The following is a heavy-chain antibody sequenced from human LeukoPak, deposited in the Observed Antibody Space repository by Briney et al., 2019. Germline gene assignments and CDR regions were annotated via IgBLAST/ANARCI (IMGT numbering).Heavy chain of an antibody. Sequence: PGGSLRLSCAASGFMFRSFEMYWVRQAPGKGLEWIAYISSGATTMYYADSVKGRFTVSRDNAKNSLFLQMNSLRAEDTAVYYCARGAYSGRSSYFDYWGQGTLVTVSS. CDR2: ISSGATTM. CDR3: ARGAYSGRSSYFDY. D-gene: IGHD3-10*01. V-gene: IGHV3-48*03. CDR1: GFMFRSFE. J-gene: IGHJ4*02.